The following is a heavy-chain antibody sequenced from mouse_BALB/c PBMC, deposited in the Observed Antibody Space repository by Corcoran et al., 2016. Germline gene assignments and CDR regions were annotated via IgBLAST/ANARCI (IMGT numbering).Heavy chain of an antibody. CDR3: ARDYYGSSYVFAY. V-gene: IGHV1-18*01. CDR2: INPYNGGT. J-gene: IGHJ3*01. D-gene: IGHD1-1*01. Sequence: EVQLQQSGPELVTPGASMKISCKASGYSFTGSTMNWVKQSHGKNLEWIGLINPYNGGTSYNQKFKGKATLTVDKSSSTAYMELLSLTSEDSAVYYCARDYYGSSYVFAYWGQGTLVTVSA. CDR1: GYSFTGST.